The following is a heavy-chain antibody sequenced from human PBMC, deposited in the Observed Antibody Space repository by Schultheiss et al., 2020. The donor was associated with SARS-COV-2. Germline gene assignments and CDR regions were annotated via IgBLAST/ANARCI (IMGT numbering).Heavy chain of an antibody. CDR3: ARLKRDIGFDY. J-gene: IGHJ4*02. Sequence: SETLSLTCAVSGYSISSGYYWGWIRQPPGKGLEWIGSIYYSGSTNYNPSLKSRVTISVDTSKNQFSLKLSSVTAADTAVYYCARLKRDIGFDYWGQGTLVTVSS. V-gene: IGHV4-38-2*01. CDR1: GYSISSGYY. CDR2: IYYSGST. D-gene: IGHD5-12*01.